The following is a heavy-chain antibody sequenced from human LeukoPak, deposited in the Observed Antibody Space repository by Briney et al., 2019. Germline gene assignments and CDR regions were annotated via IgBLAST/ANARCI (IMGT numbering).Heavy chain of an antibody. D-gene: IGHD4-17*01. Sequence: ASVKVSCKASGYTFTNYYMYWVRQAPGQGLEWMGIINPSGGSTNYAQKFQGRVTMTRDTSISTAYMELSRLRSDDTAVYYCARDYGDYEVDYWGQGTLVTVSS. J-gene: IGHJ4*02. CDR1: GYTFTNYY. V-gene: IGHV1-46*01. CDR3: ARDYGDYEVDY. CDR2: INPSGGST.